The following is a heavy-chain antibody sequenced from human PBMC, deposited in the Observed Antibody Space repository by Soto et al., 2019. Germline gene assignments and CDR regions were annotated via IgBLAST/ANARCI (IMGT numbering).Heavy chain of an antibody. D-gene: IGHD6-13*01. CDR2: IYYSGST. V-gene: IGHV4-31*03. Sequence: QVQLQESGPGLVKPSQTLSLTYTVSGGSISSGGYYWSWIRQHPGKGLEWIGYIYYSGSTYYNPSLKSRVTISVDTSKNQFSLKLSSVTAADTAVYYCARGGIAAAAPPDYWGQGILVTVSS. CDR3: ARGGIAAAAPPDY. J-gene: IGHJ4*02. CDR1: GGSISSGGYY.